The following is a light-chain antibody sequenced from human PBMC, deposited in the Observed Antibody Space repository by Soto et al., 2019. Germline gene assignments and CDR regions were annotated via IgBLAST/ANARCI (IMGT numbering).Light chain of an antibody. CDR2: HSS. CDR3: QQYNTWHRT. CDR1: QSITTH. J-gene: IGKJ1*01. Sequence: IVMTQSPGTLSLSAGDRATLSCRASQSITTHLVWYQQRPGQAPRLLIYHSSTRATGVPTRFSGSGSGTDFTLTINSLQSEDIAVYYCQQYNTWHRTFGQGTKVEIK. V-gene: IGKV3-15*01.